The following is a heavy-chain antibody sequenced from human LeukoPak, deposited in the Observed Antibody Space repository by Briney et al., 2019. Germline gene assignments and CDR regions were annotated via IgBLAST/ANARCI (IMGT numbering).Heavy chain of an antibody. V-gene: IGHV3-30*01. J-gene: IGHJ4*02. CDR3: ARGGIAARYFDY. Sequence: GRSLRLSCAASGFTFSSYAMHWVRQAPGKGLEWVAVISYDGSNKYYADSVKGRFTISRDNSKNTLYLQMNSLRAEDTAVYYCARGGIAARYFDYWGRGTLVTVSS. CDR1: GFTFSSYA. D-gene: IGHD6-6*01. CDR2: ISYDGSNK.